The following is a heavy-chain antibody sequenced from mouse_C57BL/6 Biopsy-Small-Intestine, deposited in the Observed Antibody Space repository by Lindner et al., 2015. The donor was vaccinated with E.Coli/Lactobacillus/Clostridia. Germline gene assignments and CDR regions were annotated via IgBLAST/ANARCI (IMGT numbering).Heavy chain of an antibody. CDR2: ISVSTGDR. CDR3: ARVPGDNSWYSPYF. Sequence: SVKVSCKASGYTFTGYYMYWVRQAPGQGLEWMGWISVSTGDRDYAQKLQGRVSMTTDTSTNTVYMELRSLTSDDTGTYYCARVPGDNSWYSPYFWGQGTLVTVSS. CDR1: GYTFTGYY. J-gene: IGHJ4*01. V-gene: IGHV1-74*01. D-gene: IGHD2-10*01.